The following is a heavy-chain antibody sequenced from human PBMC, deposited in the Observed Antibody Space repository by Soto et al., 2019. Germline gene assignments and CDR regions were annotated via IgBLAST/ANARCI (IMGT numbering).Heavy chain of an antibody. CDR1: GFTFSDFY. V-gene: IGHV3-11*01. CDR2: ISRGSSTI. D-gene: IGHD6-13*01. CDR3: ASEGATIAAAGTGY. Sequence: QVQLVESGGDLVKPGGSLRLSCAASGFTFSDFYMNWIRQAPGKGLEWISYISRGSSTIYYADSVKGRFTISRDNADNTLYLQMNSLRFEDTAVYYCASEGATIAAAGTGYWGQGTLVTVSS. J-gene: IGHJ4*02.